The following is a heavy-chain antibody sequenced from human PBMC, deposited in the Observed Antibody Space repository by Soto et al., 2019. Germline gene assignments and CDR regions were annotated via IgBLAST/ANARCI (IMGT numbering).Heavy chain of an antibody. D-gene: IGHD3-3*01. V-gene: IGHV4-59*08. Sequence: PSETLSLTCTVSGGSISSYYWSWIRQPPGKGLEWIGYIYYSGSTNYSPSLKSRVTISVDTSKNQFSLKLSSVTAADTAVYYCARSGITIFGVVIIAAFDIWGQGTMVTVSS. CDR3: ARSGITIFGVVIIAAFDI. J-gene: IGHJ3*02. CDR1: GGSISSYY. CDR2: IYYSGST.